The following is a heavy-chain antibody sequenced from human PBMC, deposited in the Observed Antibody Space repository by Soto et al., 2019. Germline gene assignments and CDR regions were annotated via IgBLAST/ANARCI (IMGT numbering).Heavy chain of an antibody. Sequence: GGSLRLSCAASGFSFSSYWMSWVRQAPGKGLQWVANIKQDGSQKYYVDSVKGRFTIYRDNAKNSLYLQMNSLRAEDTAIYYCARPYCSGGSCYNWFDPWGQGTLVTVSS. D-gene: IGHD2-15*01. CDR3: ARPYCSGGSCYNWFDP. V-gene: IGHV3-7*03. CDR1: GFSFSSYW. J-gene: IGHJ5*02. CDR2: IKQDGSQK.